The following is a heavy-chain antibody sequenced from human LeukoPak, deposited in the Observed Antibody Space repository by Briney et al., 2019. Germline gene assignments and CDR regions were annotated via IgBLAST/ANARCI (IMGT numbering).Heavy chain of an antibody. CDR2: ISWNSGSI. CDR1: GFTFDDYA. V-gene: IGHV3-9*03. J-gene: IGHJ4*02. Sequence: GRSLRLSCAASGFTFDDYAMHWVRQAPGKGLEWVSGISWNSGSIGYADSVKGRFTISRDNAKNSLYLQMNSLRAEDMALYYCTKKGYSDGFDYWGQGTLVTVSS. CDR3: TKKGYSDGFDY. D-gene: IGHD1-1*01.